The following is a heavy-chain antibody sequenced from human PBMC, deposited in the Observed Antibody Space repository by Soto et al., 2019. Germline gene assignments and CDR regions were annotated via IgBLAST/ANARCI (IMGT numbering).Heavy chain of an antibody. CDR1: GYTFSSYW. V-gene: IGHV5-51*01. D-gene: IGHD4-4*01. CDR2: VYPGDSDT. CDR3: ARRTYSSGLYFDY. J-gene: IGHJ4*02. Sequence: GESLKISCKGSGYTFSSYWIAWVRQMPGKGLEWMGIVYPGDSDTRYNPSFQGRVTISADKSISTAYLQWSNLEASDTAIYYCARRTYSSGLYFDYWGQGTLVTVSS.